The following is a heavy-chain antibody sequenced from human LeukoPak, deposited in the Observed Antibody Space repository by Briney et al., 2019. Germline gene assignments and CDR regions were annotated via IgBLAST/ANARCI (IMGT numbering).Heavy chain of an antibody. CDR3: ARDWGPMEGIFDY. J-gene: IGHJ4*02. CDR1: GGSISSSSYY. CDR2: IYYSGST. V-gene: IGHV4-39*07. D-gene: IGHD3-16*01. Sequence: SETLSLTCTVSGGSISSSSYYWGWIRQPPGKGLEWIGSIYYSGSTYYNPSLKSRVTISVDTSKNQFSLKLSSVTAADTAVYYCARDWGPMEGIFDYWGQGTLVTVSS.